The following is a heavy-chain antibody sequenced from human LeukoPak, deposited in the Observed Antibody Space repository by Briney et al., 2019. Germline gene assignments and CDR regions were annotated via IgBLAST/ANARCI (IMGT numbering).Heavy chain of an antibody. V-gene: IGHV1-2*02. CDR1: GYTFTGYY. D-gene: IGHD3-10*01. Sequence: ASVKVSCKASGYTFTGYYMHWVRQAPGQGLEWMGWINPNSGGTNYAQKFQGRVTMTRDTSISTAYMELSRLRSDDTAVYYCARDGPLVRGKMPIDYWGQGTLATVSS. CDR2: INPNSGGT. J-gene: IGHJ4*02. CDR3: ARDGPLVRGKMPIDY.